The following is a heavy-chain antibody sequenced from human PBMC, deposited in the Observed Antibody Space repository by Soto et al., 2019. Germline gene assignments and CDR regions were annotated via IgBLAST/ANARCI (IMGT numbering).Heavy chain of an antibody. Sequence: GGSLRLSCAASGFTFNNYAMGWVRQAPGKGLVWVSAISSGGSSTYHADSVKGRFTISRDNAKNTLYLQMNSLRVEDTAMYYCVRDNYGVDYWGRGTLVTVSS. V-gene: IGHV3-23*01. CDR1: GFTFNNYA. J-gene: IGHJ4*02. CDR2: ISSGGSST. D-gene: IGHD3-16*01. CDR3: VRDNYGVDY.